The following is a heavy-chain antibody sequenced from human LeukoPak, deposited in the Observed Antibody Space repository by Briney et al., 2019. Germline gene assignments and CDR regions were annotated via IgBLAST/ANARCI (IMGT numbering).Heavy chain of an antibody. CDR3: ATDYHGYFDY. V-gene: IGHV3-7*01. J-gene: IGHJ4*02. D-gene: IGHD1-14*01. CDR2: INQDGGEK. Sequence: GGSLRLSCAASGFTFSSYWMTWVRQAPGKGLEWVANINQDGGEKYYVDSVKGRFTISIDNAKNSLYLQMSSLRAEDAAVYYCATDYHGYFDYWGQGTLVTVSS. CDR1: GFTFSSYW.